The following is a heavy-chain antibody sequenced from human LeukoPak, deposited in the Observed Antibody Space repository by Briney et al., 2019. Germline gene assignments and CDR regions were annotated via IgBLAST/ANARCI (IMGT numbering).Heavy chain of an antibody. CDR3: ARDSQTRVPTRGDY. CDR2: ISNSSSYI. Sequence: PGGSLRLSCAASGFTFSSYSMNWVRQAPGKGLEWVSFISNSSSYINYSDSVKGRFTISRDNAEHSLYLQMNSLRAEDTAVYYCARDSQTRVPTRGDYWGQGTLVTVSS. J-gene: IGHJ4*02. V-gene: IGHV3-21*01. CDR1: GFTFSSYS. D-gene: IGHD5-12*01.